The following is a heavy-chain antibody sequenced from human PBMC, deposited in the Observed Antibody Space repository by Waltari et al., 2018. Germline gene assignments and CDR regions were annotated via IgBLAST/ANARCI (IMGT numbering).Heavy chain of an antibody. Sequence: EEQLVESGGGLVQPGGSLRLSCVASGSIFSNYWMHWVRQVPGKGLVWVSRSSEGGSVANYADSVQGRFTVSRDNARNTLYLQMDSLRVEETAVYYCARHLHYWGQGTLVTVSS. V-gene: IGHV3-74*01. CDR2: SSEGGSVA. CDR3: ARHLHY. CDR1: GSIFSNYW. J-gene: IGHJ4*02.